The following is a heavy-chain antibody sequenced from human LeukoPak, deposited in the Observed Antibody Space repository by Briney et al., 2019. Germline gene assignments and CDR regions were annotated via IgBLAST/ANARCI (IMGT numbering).Heavy chain of an antibody. CDR2: VDPEDGET. Sequence: GATVKISCKGSGYTFTDYYMHWVGQAPGKGREWMGLVDPEDGETIYAKKFQDRVTITADTSTDTAYMELSSLRSEDTAVYYCATGDILTGYYMNYWGQGTLVTVSS. CDR1: GYTFTDYY. V-gene: IGHV1-69-2*01. CDR3: ATGDILTGYYMNY. D-gene: IGHD3-9*01. J-gene: IGHJ4*02.